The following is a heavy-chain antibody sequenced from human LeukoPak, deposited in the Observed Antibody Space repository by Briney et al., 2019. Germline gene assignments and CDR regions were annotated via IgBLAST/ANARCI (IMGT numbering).Heavy chain of an antibody. CDR1: GFTVSNNY. CDR2: MYGGGST. J-gene: IGHJ3*01. Sequence: GGSLRLSCAVSGFTVSNNYMSWVRQAPGKGLEWVSVMYGGGSTYYADSVKGRFTISRDNSKNTVYLQMNSLGAEDTAVYYCARSSYSSSSSVWGQGTMVTVSS. CDR3: ARSSYSSSSSV. V-gene: IGHV3-53*01. D-gene: IGHD6-6*01.